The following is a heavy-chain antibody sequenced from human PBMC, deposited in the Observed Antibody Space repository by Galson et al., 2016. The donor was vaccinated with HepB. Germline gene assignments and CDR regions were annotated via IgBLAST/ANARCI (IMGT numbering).Heavy chain of an antibody. CDR3: AREKAAVHLIIDY. D-gene: IGHD6-13*01. CDR2: ISSSSTI. Sequence: SLRLSCAASGFTFSSYSMNWVRQAPGKGLEWVSYISSSSTIYYADSVKGRFTISRDNAKNSLYLQMNSLRDEDTAVYYCAREKAAVHLIIDYWGQGTLVTVSS. J-gene: IGHJ4*02. CDR1: GFTFSSYS. V-gene: IGHV3-48*02.